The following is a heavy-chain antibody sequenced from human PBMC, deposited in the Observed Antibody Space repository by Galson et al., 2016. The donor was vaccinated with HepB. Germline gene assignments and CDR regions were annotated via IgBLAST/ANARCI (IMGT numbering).Heavy chain of an antibody. CDR2: RKSKGAVGTT. J-gene: IGHJ4*02. D-gene: IGHD2/OR15-2a*01. CDR3: VTRGGENN. Sequence: SLRLSCAGSGVNFAEAWMNWVRQTPGRGLEWVGRRKSKGAVGTTDYAAPVKGRFFISRDDSKNTLYLQMTSVKTEDTGICYCVTRGGENNWGQGALVTVSS. V-gene: IGHV3-15*01. CDR1: GVNFAEAW.